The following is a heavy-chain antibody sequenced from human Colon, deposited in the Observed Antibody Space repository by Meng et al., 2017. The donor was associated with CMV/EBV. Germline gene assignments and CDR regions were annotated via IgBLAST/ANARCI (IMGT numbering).Heavy chain of an antibody. D-gene: IGHD1-26*01. CDR1: GFTFSSYG. Sequence: GESLKISCAASGFTFSSYGMHWVRQAPGKGLEWVAVIWFDGSSKYYADSVKGRFTISGENSKNTLALQIDSLRPEDTAVYYCARDGLWEGKIEGVPGADAWGQGTLVTVSS. V-gene: IGHV3-33*01. J-gene: IGHJ5*02. CDR2: IWFDGSSK. CDR3: ARDGLWEGKIEGVPGADA.